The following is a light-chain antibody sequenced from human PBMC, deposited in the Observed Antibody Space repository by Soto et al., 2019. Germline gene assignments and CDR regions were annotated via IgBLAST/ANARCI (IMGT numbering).Light chain of an antibody. CDR3: QQYDNYPLT. J-gene: IGKJ4*01. CDR2: DAS. V-gene: IGKV1-5*01. Sequence: QMNQSPSTVSASVGDRVTITCRASQSVRSWLAWYQQKPGTAPKLLIFDASRLESGVPSRFSGSASGTEFTLTISSLQPDDFATYYCQQYDNYPLTFGGGTKVDIK. CDR1: QSVRSW.